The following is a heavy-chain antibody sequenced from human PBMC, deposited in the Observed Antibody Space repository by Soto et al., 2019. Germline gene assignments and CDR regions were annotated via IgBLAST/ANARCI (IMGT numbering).Heavy chain of an antibody. CDR1: GSNFSNYG. D-gene: IGHD6-13*01. V-gene: IGHV3-30*18. J-gene: IGHJ4*02. CDR2: ISYHGTDD. Sequence: QGQLVESGGGVVQPGRSLRRSCAASGSNFSNYGIHWVRQVPGKGLEWVAVISYHGTDDHYTDSVRGRFTISRDNSTNTVYLQMNSLRAEDTAVYYCAKDRGYYSSSWPSYWGQGTLVTVS. CDR3: AKDRGYYSSSWPSY.